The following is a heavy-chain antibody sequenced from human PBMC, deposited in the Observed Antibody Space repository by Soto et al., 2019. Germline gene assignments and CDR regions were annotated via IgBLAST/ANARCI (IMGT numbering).Heavy chain of an antibody. V-gene: IGHV5-51*01. CDR2: IHPADSDT. CDR1: GYXFTSYW. CDR3: ARSRTYGGNSFDY. Sequence: PXEXLKISCSTSGYXFTSYWVGWVRHMPGKGLEWIGIIHPADSDTRYSPSFQGQVTISADKSISTAYLQWSSLKSSDTAIYYCARSRTYGGNSFDYWGQGTLATVS. J-gene: IGHJ4*02. D-gene: IGHD2-15*01.